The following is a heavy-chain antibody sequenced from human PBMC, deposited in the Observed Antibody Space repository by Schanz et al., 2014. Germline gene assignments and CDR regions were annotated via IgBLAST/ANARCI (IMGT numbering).Heavy chain of an antibody. CDR2: ISAYNGNT. D-gene: IGHD6-13*01. J-gene: IGHJ1*01. V-gene: IGHV1-18*01. CDR3: AGATYSSSWYGGSECFQH. Sequence: QVQLVQSGAEVKKPGASVKVSCKASGYTFTSYGINWVRQARGQGLEWMGWISAYNGNTNYAQKLQGRVTMTTDTSTSTAYMELRSLRSDDTAVYYCAGATYSSSWYGGSECFQHWGQGTLVTVSS. CDR1: GYTFTSYG.